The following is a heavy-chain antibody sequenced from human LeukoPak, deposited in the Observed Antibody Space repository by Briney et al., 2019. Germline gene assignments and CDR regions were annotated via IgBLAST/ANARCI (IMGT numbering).Heavy chain of an antibody. V-gene: IGHV4-59*11. Sequence: SETLSLTCTVSGGSISSHYWSWIRQPPGKGLEWIGYIYYSGSTNYNPSLKSRVTISVDTSKNQFSLKLSSVTAADTAVYYCARDPGVGATSSYGMDVWGQGTTVTVSS. D-gene: IGHD1-26*01. CDR1: GGSISSHY. CDR3: ARDPGVGATSSYGMDV. J-gene: IGHJ6*02. CDR2: IYYSGST.